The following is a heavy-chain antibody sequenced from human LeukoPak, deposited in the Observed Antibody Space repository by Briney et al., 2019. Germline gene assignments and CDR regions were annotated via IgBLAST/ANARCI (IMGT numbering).Heavy chain of an antibody. Sequence: PSETLSLTCTVSGGSINSYYWNWIRQPPGKGLEWIGYIYYSGSTDYNPSLKSRVTISVDTSKNQFSLKMTPVTAADTAVYYCARQFCTSTTCFPFSDYWGQGTLVTVSS. V-gene: IGHV4-59*01. CDR1: GGSINSYY. CDR3: ARQFCTSTTCFPFSDY. D-gene: IGHD2/OR15-2a*01. J-gene: IGHJ4*02. CDR2: IYYSGST.